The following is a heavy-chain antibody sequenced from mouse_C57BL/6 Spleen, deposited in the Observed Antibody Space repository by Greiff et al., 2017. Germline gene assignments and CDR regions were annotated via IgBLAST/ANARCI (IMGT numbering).Heavy chain of an antibody. Sequence: QVQLQQPGAELVKPGASVKMSCKASGYTFTSYWITWVKQRPGQGLEWIGDIYPGSGSTNYNEKFKSKATLTVDTSSSTAYMQRSSLTSEDSAVYYCARSIYYGNWFAYRGQGTLVTVSA. V-gene: IGHV1-55*01. CDR1: GYTFTSYW. CDR3: ARSIYYGNWFAY. D-gene: IGHD2-1*01. J-gene: IGHJ3*01. CDR2: IYPGSGST.